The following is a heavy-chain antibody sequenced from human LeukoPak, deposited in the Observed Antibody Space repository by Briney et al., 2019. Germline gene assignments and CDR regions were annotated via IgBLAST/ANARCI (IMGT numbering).Heavy chain of an antibody. D-gene: IGHD3-22*01. CDR1: GSTFSSYA. CDR2: ISSTGSNI. V-gene: IGHV3-48*03. CDR3: AATYYYDGSGDY. Sequence: PGGSLRLSCAASGSTFSSYAMNWVRQAPGKGLEWVSYISSTGSNIYYADSVKGRFTISRDNAKNSLYLLMNSLRTEDTAVYYCAATYYYDGSGDYWGQGTLVTVSS. J-gene: IGHJ4*02.